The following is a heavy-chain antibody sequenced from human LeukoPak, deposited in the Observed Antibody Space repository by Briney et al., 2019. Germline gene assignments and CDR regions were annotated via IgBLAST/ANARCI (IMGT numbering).Heavy chain of an antibody. J-gene: IGHJ4*02. D-gene: IGHD1-26*01. Sequence: GGSLTLSCAASGFNFDDYGMTWVRQAPGEGLEWVSGISWNGGSTGYVASVKGRFTISRDNANNSLYLQMNSLRGEDTALYYCARGSGSYSTYFDFWGQGTLVTVSS. CDR3: ARGSGSYSTYFDF. CDR1: GFNFDDYG. CDR2: ISWNGGST. V-gene: IGHV3-20*04.